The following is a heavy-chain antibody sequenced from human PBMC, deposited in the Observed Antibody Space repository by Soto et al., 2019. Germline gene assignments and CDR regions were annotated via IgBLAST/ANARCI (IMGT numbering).Heavy chain of an antibody. D-gene: IGHD3-16*01. CDR1: GFTFSDYW. Sequence: EVQLVESGGGLVQPGGSLRLSCAASGFTFSDYWMHWVRQAPGKGLVWVSRMKGDGSNTNYADSVKGRFTISRDNAKNTLYLQMNSLRAEDTAVYYCARGLKGYYGVDVWRQGTTVTVSS. CDR2: MKGDGSNT. CDR3: ARGLKGYYGVDV. J-gene: IGHJ6*02. V-gene: IGHV3-74*01.